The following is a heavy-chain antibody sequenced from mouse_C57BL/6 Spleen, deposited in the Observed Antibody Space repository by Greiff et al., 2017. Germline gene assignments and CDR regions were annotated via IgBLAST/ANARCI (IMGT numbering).Heavy chain of an antibody. J-gene: IGHJ2*01. CDR3: ARSNHDGYYGYFDY. Sequence: EVKLVESGGGLVQPGGSLSLSCAASGFTFTDYYMSWVRQPPGKALEWLGFIRNKANGYTTECSESVKGRFTISRDNSQSILYLQMNALRAEDSATYYCARSNHDGYYGYFDYWGQGTTLTVSS. D-gene: IGHD2-3*01. V-gene: IGHV7-3*01. CDR2: IRNKANGYTT. CDR1: GFTFTDYY.